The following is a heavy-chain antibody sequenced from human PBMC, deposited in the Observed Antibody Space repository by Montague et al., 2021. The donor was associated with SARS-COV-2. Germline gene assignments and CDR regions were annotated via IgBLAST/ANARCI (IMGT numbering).Heavy chain of an antibody. CDR2: IYYSGST. Sequence: TLSLTCTVSGGSISSDGYYWSWIRQHPGKGLEWIGYIYYSGSTYYNPSLKSRVTISVDTSKNQFSLKLSSVTAADTAVYYCARALRRVVIKHFDYWGQGTLVTVSS. CDR1: GGSISSDGYY. J-gene: IGHJ4*02. CDR3: ARALRRVVIKHFDY. V-gene: IGHV4-31*03. D-gene: IGHD3-3*01.